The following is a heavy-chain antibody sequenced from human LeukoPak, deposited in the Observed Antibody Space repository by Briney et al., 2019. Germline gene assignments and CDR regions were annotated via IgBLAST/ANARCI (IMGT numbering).Heavy chain of an antibody. D-gene: IGHD4/OR15-4a*01. CDR1: GFTFSSYA. Sequence: GGSLRLSCAASGFTFSSYAMSWVRQAPGKGLEWVSGISGSGGGTYYADSVEGRFTISRDNSKNTLYLQMNSLRAEDTAVYYCAKWKTMAYYDYWGQGTLVTVSS. J-gene: IGHJ4*02. V-gene: IGHV3-23*01. CDR3: AKWKTMAYYDY. CDR2: ISGSGGGT.